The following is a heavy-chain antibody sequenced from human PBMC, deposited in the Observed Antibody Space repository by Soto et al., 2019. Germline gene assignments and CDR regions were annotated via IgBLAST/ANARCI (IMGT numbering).Heavy chain of an antibody. J-gene: IGHJ6*02. CDR1: GGTFSSYA. D-gene: IGHD3-3*01. CDR3: ASRTYYDFWSGYSPHYYYGMDV. V-gene: IGHV1-69*13. Sequence: SVRVSCKASGGTFSSYAISWVRQAPGQGLEWMGGIIPIFGTANYAQKFQGRVTITADESTSTAYMELSSLRSEDTAVYYCASRTYYDFWSGYSPHYYYGMDVWGQGTTVTVSS. CDR2: IIPIFGTA.